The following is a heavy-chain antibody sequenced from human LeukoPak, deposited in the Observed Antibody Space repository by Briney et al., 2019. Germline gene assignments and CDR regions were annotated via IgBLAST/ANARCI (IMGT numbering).Heavy chain of an antibody. V-gene: IGHV3-33*01. CDR1: GFTFSNYD. CDR2: IWFDGSNK. Sequence: GRSLRLSCAASGFTFSNYDMHWVRQAPGKGLEWVAVIWFDGSNKFYADSVKGRFTISRDNSKNTLYLQMNSLRAEDTAVYYCASSAGALIDCWGQGTLVIVSS. CDR3: ASSAGALIDC. D-gene: IGHD6-19*01. J-gene: IGHJ4*02.